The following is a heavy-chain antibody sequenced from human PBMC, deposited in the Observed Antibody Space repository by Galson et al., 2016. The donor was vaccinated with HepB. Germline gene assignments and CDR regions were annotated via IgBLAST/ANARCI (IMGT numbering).Heavy chain of an antibody. CDR1: GYRFTNNW. Sequence: QSGAEVKKPGESLKISCQGSGYRFTNNWIHWVRQMPGKGLEWMGFIYPGASDTRYSPSFQGQVTFSADKSISTAYLQWSSLKASDTGIYYCARHVSLVREGVEKSYFYGMDVWGQGTTVTVSS. V-gene: IGHV5-51*01. D-gene: IGHD3-10*01. CDR3: ARHVSLVREGVEKSYFYGMDV. J-gene: IGHJ6*01. CDR2: IYPGASDT.